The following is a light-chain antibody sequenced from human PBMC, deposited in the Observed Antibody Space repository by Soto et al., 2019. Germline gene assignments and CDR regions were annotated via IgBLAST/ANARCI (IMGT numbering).Light chain of an antibody. V-gene: IGKV1-33*01. CDR2: DTS. Sequence: DIQMTQSPSSLSASVGDRVTITCQASQDISKYLNWYQHKPGKAPKLLIYDTSNLETGVPSRFSGSGSGTHFTFPISPLQPKNTAIYYCQKYDNLPRNTLGRGTKLEIK. J-gene: IGKJ2*01. CDR3: QKYDNLPRNT. CDR1: QDISKY.